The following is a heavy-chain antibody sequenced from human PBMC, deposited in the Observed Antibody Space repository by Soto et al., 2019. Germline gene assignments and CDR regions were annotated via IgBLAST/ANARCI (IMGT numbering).Heavy chain of an antibody. V-gene: IGHV3-23*01. CDR1: GFTFGTYA. CDR2: ISRDADST. J-gene: IGHJ4*02. CDR3: ARESTAFTTNKVRFTVWFDY. D-gene: IGHD3-16*01. Sequence: GGSLRLSCAASGFTFGTYAMTWVRQAPGQGLEWISTISRDADSTYYADSVKGRFVISRDDSKNTLYLQMNSLRADDTAVYYCARESTAFTTNKVRFTVWFDYWGQGALVTVSS.